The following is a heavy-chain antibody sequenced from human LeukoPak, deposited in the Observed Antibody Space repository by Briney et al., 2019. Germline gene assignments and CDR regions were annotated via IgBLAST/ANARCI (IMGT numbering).Heavy chain of an antibody. CDR3: ARQLANWGPDL. CDR2: MYYAGTT. Sequence: SETLSLTCTVSGGSIISSSQVWGWIRQRPGKGGERIATMYYAGTTYYNPSLKSRVTISVDTSKEQTSLNLRSVTAADTAVYYCARQLANWGPDLWGQGIHVIVSS. CDR1: GGSIISSSQV. D-gene: IGHD7-27*01. V-gene: IGHV4-39*01. J-gene: IGHJ5*02.